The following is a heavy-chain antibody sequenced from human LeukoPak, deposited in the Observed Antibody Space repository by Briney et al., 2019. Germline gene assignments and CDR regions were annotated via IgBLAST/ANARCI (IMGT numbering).Heavy chain of an antibody. CDR1: GYTFTSYG. CDR2: ISAYNGNT. D-gene: IGHD6-19*01. CDR3: ARTTTGIAVAGSVLYYFDY. Sequence: ASVKVSCKASGYTFTSYGISWVRQAPGQGLEWMGWISAYNGNTNYAQKLQGRVTMTTDTSTSTAYMELRSLRSGDPAVYYCARTTTGIAVAGSVLYYFDYWGQGTLVTVSS. V-gene: IGHV1-18*01. J-gene: IGHJ4*02.